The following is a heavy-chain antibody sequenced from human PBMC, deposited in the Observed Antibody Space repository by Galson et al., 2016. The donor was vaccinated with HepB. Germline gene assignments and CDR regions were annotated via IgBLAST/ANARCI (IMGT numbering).Heavy chain of an antibody. CDR2: IYWDVGK. Sequence: PALVKPTQTLTQTCSFSGFSLNASRLDVAWIRQPPGKALEWLALIYWDVGKRYSPSLKSRLTITKDTSKNQVVLTMTDMDPVDTATYFCARVRDGLELYFDSWGQGTLVTVSS. V-gene: IGHV2-5*02. CDR3: ARVRDGLELYFDS. D-gene: IGHD1-7*01. CDR1: GFSLNASRLD. J-gene: IGHJ4*02.